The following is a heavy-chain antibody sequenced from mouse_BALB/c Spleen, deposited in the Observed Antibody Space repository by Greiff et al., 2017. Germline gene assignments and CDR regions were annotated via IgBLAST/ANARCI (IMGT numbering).Heavy chain of an antibody. CDR1: GFTFSSYT. V-gene: IGHV5-12-2*01. J-gene: IGHJ4*01. CDR2: ISNGGGST. CDR3: AREYDYDDYDAMDY. Sequence: EVKLMESGGGLVQPGGSLKLSCAASGFTFSSYTMSWVRQTPEKRLEWVAYISNGGGSTYYPDTVKGRFTISRDNAKNTLYLQMSSLKSEDTAMYYCAREYDYDDYDAMDYWGQGTSVTVSS. D-gene: IGHD2-4*01.